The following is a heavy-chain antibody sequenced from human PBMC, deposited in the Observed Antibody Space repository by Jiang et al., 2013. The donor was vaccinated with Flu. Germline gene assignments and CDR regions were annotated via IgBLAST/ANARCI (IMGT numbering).Heavy chain of an antibody. J-gene: IGHJ4*02. D-gene: IGHD2-15*01. V-gene: IGHV4-39*01. CDR2: IYYTGTT. CDR1: GGSIRTSSYY. CDR3: AKHGVGYCSGGSCPLDY. Sequence: GLVKPSETLSLTCTVSGGSIRTSSYYWGWIRQPPGKGLEWIGSIYYTGTTYYNPSLKSRVTIFADMSKNQFSLRLTSVTAADTAVYYCAKHGVGYCSGGSCPLDYWGQGALVTVSS.